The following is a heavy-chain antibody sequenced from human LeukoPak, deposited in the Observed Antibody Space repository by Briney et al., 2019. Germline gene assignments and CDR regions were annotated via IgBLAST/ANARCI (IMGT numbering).Heavy chain of an antibody. D-gene: IGHD3-16*01. CDR3: ARVGIMITFGGD. Sequence: SEALSLTCTVSGGSISSGDYYWSWIRQPPGKGLEWIGYIYYSGSTYYNPSLKSRVTISVDTSKNQFSLKLSSVTAADTAVYYCARVGIMITFGGDWGQGTLVTVSS. CDR2: IYYSGST. CDR1: GGSISSGDYY. J-gene: IGHJ4*02. V-gene: IGHV4-30-4*01.